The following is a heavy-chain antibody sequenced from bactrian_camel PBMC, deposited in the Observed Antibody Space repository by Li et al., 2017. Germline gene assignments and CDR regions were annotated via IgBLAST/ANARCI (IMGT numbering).Heavy chain of an antibody. CDR1: ASLSLVC. CDR2: IYSGGQ. D-gene: IGHD1*01. Sequence: HVQLVESGGGSVQAGGSLRLSCTASASLSLVCMGWFRQAPGKEREGVARIYSGGQVYADSVKGRFTISRDNAKNTLYLLMNSLKPEDTAVYYCVKPNPDARGGFDHWGQGTQVTVS. J-gene: IGHJ4*01. CDR3: VKPNPDARGGFDH. V-gene: IGHV3S53*01.